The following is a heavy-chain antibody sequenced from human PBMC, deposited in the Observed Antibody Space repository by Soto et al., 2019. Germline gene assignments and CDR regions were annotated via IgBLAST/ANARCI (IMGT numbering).Heavy chain of an antibody. V-gene: IGHV3-23*01. CDR2: VSGGSGAT. Sequence: DVQILESGGGLVEPGGSLRLSCAASGFSVSTYGVTWVRQGPGKGLEWVPGVSGGSGATHYRDAVKGRFTITTDYPENTAYLQMNSLRVEDTAVYYCTRWNGYGDLWGQGILVTVS. D-gene: IGHD1-1*01. J-gene: IGHJ5*02. CDR1: GFSVSTYG. CDR3: TRWNGYGDL.